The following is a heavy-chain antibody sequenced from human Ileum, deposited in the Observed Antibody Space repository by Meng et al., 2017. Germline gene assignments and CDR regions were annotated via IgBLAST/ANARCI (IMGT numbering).Heavy chain of an antibody. CDR2: THYNGSP. J-gene: IGHJ4*02. CDR3: ARERRHYYGSGSFDY. Sequence: QVQLQESGPGLVKPSQTLFLTCSVSGVSFSSDNYYWTWIRQTPGKGLEWIGLTHYNGSPFYNPSLRSRVTISVDTSKDQFSLKLTSVTAADTAVYYCARERRHYYGSGSFDYWGQGILVTVSS. D-gene: IGHD3-10*01. CDR1: GVSFSSDNYY. V-gene: IGHV4-30-4*01.